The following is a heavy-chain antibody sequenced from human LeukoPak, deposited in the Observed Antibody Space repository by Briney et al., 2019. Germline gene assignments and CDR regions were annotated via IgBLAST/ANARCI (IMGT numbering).Heavy chain of an antibody. V-gene: IGHV3-21*01. D-gene: IGHD1-26*01. CDR3: ARDRFEYSGAPFDY. Sequence: PGGSLRLSCAASGFTFSSYSMNWVRQAPGKGLEWVSSISSSSSYIYYADSVKGRFTISRDNAKNSLYLQMNSLRAEDTAVYYCARDRFEYSGAPFDYWGQGTLVTVSS. J-gene: IGHJ4*02. CDR1: GFTFSSYS. CDR2: ISSSSSYI.